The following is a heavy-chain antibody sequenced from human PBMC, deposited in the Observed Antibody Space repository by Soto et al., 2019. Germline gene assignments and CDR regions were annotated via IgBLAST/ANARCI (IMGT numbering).Heavy chain of an antibody. D-gene: IGHD6-19*01. J-gene: IGHJ5*02. CDR3: ARDIIAYSSAWFPGFDP. CDR2: IHNSGGT. CDR1: GDSLSRNF. Sequence: SETLSLTCTVSGDSLSRNFWSWIRQPPGKGLEWIGSIHNSGGTNYNPSLKSRVTISVDTSKNQFSLKLNSVTAADTAVYYCARDIIAYSSAWFPGFDPWGQGTLVTVSS. V-gene: IGHV4-59*01.